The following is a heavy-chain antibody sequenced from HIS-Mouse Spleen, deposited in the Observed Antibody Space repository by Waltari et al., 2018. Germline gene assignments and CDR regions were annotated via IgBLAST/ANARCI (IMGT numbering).Heavy chain of an antibody. Sequence: QVQLVESGGGVVQPGRSLRLSCAASGFTFRTSAMNWVRQAPGKGLEWVAVISYDGSNKYYADSVKGRFTISRDNSKNTLYLQMNSLRAEDTAVYYCARVNGIAVAGTDAFDIWGQGTMVTVSS. D-gene: IGHD6-19*01. CDR2: ISYDGSNK. CDR1: GFTFRTSA. CDR3: ARVNGIAVAGTDAFDI. J-gene: IGHJ3*02. V-gene: IGHV3-30-3*01.